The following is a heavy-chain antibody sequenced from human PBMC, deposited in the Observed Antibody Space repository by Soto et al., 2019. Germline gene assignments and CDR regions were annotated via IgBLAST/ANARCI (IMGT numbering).Heavy chain of an antibody. V-gene: IGHV4-59*01. CDR3: AREPPSRSSGLGLFDR. J-gene: IGHJ2*01. CDR1: GGSISSYY. Sequence: PSETLSLTCTVSGGSISSYYWSWIRQPPGKGLEWIGYIYYSGSTNYNPSLKSRVTISVDTSKNQFSLKLSSVTAADTAVYYCAREPPSRSSGLGLFDRWGRGTLVTVSS. D-gene: IGHD6-19*01. CDR2: IYYSGST.